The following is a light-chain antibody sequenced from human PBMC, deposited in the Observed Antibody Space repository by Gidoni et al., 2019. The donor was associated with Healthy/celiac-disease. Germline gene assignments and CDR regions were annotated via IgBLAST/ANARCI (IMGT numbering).Light chain of an antibody. CDR3: QQYGSSLETPYT. CDR1: QSVSSSY. CDR2: GAS. J-gene: IGKJ2*01. Sequence: EIVLTQSPGTLSLSPGERATLSCRASQSVSSSYLAWYQQKPGQAPRLLIYGASSRATGIPDRFSGSGSGTDFTLTISRLEPEDFAVYYCQQYGSSLETPYTFGQGTKLEIK. V-gene: IGKV3-20*01.